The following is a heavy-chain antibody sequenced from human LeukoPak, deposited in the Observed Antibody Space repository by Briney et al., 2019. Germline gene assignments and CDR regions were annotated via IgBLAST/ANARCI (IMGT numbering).Heavy chain of an antibody. Sequence: GGSLRLSCAASGFTFGICGMSCVRLPPGRGLECGSGISGSGDNTSYASSVKGRFTASRDNSKNTLYLQMNNLRGEDTALYDCDKGPYGNSIYYGMDVWGQGTTVTVSS. CDR2: ISGSGDNT. J-gene: IGHJ6*02. CDR1: GFTFGICG. D-gene: IGHD5-24*01. V-gene: IGHV3-23*01. CDR3: DKGPYGNSIYYGMDV.